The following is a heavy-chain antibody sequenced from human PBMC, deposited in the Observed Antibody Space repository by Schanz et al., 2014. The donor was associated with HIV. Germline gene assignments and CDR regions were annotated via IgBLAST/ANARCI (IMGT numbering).Heavy chain of an antibody. Sequence: QVQVVESGGGVVQPGRSLTLSCATTGFPLRDYGMHWVRQAAGKGLEWLAFISYNGNEKDYGDSVKGRFTISRDNSKNSLYLVIKSLRAEDAAVYYCAKDRNYYDSKYRGKGNYYYYYGMDVWGQGTTVTVSS. J-gene: IGHJ6*02. CDR2: ISYNGNEK. CDR3: AKDRNYYDSKYRGKGNYYYYYGMDV. D-gene: IGHD3-22*01. CDR1: GFPLRDYG. V-gene: IGHV3-30*18.